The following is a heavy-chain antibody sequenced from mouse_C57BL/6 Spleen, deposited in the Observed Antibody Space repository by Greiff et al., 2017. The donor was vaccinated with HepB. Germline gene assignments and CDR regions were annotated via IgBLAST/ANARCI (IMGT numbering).Heavy chain of an antibody. CDR3: ARHEGGYAMDY. CDR1: GFTFSSYG. J-gene: IGHJ4*01. V-gene: IGHV5-6*02. CDR2: ISSGGSYT. Sequence: DVMLVESGGDLVKPGGSLKLSCAASGFTFSSYGMSWVRQTPDKRLEWVATISSGGSYTYYPDSVKGRFTISRDNAKNTLYLQMSSLKSEDTAMYYCARHEGGYAMDYWGQGTSVTVSS.